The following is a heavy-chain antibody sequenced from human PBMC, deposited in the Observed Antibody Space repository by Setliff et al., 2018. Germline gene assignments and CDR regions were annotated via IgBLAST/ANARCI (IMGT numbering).Heavy chain of an antibody. D-gene: IGHD6-13*01. J-gene: IGHJ6*02. CDR3: ARQQQLVIGSTAYYYYGMDV. CDR2: IYYSGST. CDR1: GGSISSGGYY. Sequence: PSETLSLTCTVSGGSISSGGYYWSWIRQHPGKGLEWIGYIYYSGSTYYNPSLKSRVTISVDTSKNQFSLKLNAVTAADTAVYYCARQQQLVIGSTAYYYYGMDVWVQGTTVTVSS. V-gene: IGHV4-31*03.